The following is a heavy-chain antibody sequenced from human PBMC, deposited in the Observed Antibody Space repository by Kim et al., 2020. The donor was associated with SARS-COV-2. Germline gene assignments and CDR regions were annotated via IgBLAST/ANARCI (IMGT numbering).Heavy chain of an antibody. CDR2: IKSKTDGGTT. CDR3: TTEEIRGPATVAKT. CDR1: GFTFSNAW. Sequence: GGSLRLSCAASGFTFSNAWMSWVRQAPGKGLEWVGRIKSKTDGGTTDYAAPVKGRFTISRDDSKNTLYLQMNSLKTEDTAVYYCTTEEIRGPATVAKTWGQGTLVTVSS. D-gene: IGHD4-17*01. J-gene: IGHJ4*02. V-gene: IGHV3-15*01.